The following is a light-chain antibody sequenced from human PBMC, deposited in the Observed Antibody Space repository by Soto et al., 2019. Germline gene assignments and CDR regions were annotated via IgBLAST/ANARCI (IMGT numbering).Light chain of an antibody. CDR3: QQYNNWPPWT. J-gene: IGKJ1*01. CDR2: DAS. V-gene: IGKV3-15*01. Sequence: ILMTQSPATLSVSPGERATLSCRASQSVSNNLAWYQQKPGQAPRLLIYDASTRATGITARFSGSGSGTEFTLTISCLQSEDFADYYCQQYNNWPPWTFGQGTKVEIK. CDR1: QSVSNN.